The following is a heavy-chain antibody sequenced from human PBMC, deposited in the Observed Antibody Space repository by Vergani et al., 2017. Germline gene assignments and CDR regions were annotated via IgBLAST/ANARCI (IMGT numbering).Heavy chain of an antibody. V-gene: IGHV4-59*08. CDR3: ARHVVPAASLRPHWFDP. CDR2: IYYIGST. D-gene: IGHD2-2*01. Sequence: QVQLQESGPGLVKPSETLSLTCTVSGGSISSYYWSWIRQPPGKGLEWIGYIYYIGSTYYNPSLKSRVTISVDPSKNQFSLKLSSVTAADTAVYYCARHVVPAASLRPHWFDPWGQGTLVTVSS. J-gene: IGHJ5*02. CDR1: GGSISSYY.